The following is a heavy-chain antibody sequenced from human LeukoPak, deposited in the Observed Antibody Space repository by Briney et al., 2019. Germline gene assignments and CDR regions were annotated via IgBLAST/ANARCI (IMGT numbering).Heavy chain of an antibody. CDR1: GFTFTTYA. Sequence: GGSLRLSCAASGFTFTTYAINWVRLAPGKGLEWVSAISGSGGSTYYADSVKGRFTISRDNSKNTLYLQMNSLRAEDTAVYYCAKAPAPYFDYWGQGTLVTVSS. CDR3: AKAPAPYFDY. CDR2: ISGSGGST. V-gene: IGHV3-23*01. J-gene: IGHJ4*02.